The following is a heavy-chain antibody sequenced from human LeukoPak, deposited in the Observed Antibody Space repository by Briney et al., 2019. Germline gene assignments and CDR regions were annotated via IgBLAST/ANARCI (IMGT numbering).Heavy chain of an antibody. CDR3: ARDHWPYRTREYYFDY. V-gene: IGHV3-30*03. CDR1: GFTFSSYG. CDR2: ISYDGSNK. J-gene: IGHJ4*02. Sequence: GGSLRLSCAASGFTFSSYGMHWVRQAPGKGLEWVAVISYDGSNKYYADSVKGRFTISRDNSKNTLYLQMNSLRAEDTAVYYCARDHWPYRTREYYFDYWGQGTLVTVSS. D-gene: IGHD3-10*01.